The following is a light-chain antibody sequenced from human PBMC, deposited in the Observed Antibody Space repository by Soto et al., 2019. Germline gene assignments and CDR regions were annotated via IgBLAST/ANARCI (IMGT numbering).Light chain of an antibody. Sequence: EIVMTQSPATLSVSPGERATLSCRASQSVSSNLAWYQQKPGQAPRLLIYGASTRATGIPARFSGSGSGTEFTLSISSLWSEDFAVYYCEQYNNWPPWTFGQGTKVEIK. J-gene: IGKJ1*01. V-gene: IGKV3-15*01. CDR1: QSVSSN. CDR2: GAS. CDR3: EQYNNWPPWT.